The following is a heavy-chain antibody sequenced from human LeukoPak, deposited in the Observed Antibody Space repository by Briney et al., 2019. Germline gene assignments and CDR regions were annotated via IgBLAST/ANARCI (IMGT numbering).Heavy chain of an antibody. CDR3: ATDGAGFDT. J-gene: IGHJ5*02. Sequence: GRSLRLSCAASGFTFNDYYMSWIRQAPGKGLEWLSYINIGGTNTHYADSVKGRFTISRDNAKKSLYLEMNNLRAEDTAVYYCATDGAGFDTWGQGTLVTVSS. CDR2: INIGGTNT. V-gene: IGHV3-11*01. CDR1: GFTFNDYY.